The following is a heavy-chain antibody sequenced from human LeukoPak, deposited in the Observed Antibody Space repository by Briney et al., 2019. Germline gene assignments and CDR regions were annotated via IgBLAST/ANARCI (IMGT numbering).Heavy chain of an antibody. V-gene: IGHV1-18*01. CDR3: AREIRGYSYGYSFDY. J-gene: IGHJ4*02. Sequence: ASVKVSCKASGGTFSSYAISWVRQAPGQGLEGMGWISAYNGNTNYAQKLQGRVTMTTDTSTSTAYMELRSLRSDDTAVYYCAREIRGYSYGYSFDYWGQGTLVTVSS. CDR1: GGTFSSYA. D-gene: IGHD5-18*01. CDR2: ISAYNGNT.